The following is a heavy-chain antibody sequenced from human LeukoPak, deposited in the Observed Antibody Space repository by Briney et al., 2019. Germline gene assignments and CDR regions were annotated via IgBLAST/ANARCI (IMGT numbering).Heavy chain of an antibody. CDR3: AKARGLQPPFDY. CDR1: GGTFSSYA. Sequence: ASVKVSCKASGGTFSSYAISWVRQAPGQGLEWMGRIIPILGIANYAQKFQGRATITADKSTSTAYMELSSLRSEDTAVYYCAKARGLQPPFDYWGQGTLVTVSS. D-gene: IGHD2-15*01. CDR2: IIPILGIA. V-gene: IGHV1-69*04. J-gene: IGHJ4*02.